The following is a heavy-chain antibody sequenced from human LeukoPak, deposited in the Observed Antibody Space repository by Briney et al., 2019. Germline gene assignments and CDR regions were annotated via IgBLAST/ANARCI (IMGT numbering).Heavy chain of an antibody. J-gene: IGHJ6*03. D-gene: IGHD6-13*01. CDR1: GGTFGSYA. Sequence: SVKVSCKASGGTFGSYAISWVRQAPGQGLEWMGGIIPIFGTANYAQKFQGRVTITTDESTSTAYMELSSLRSEDTAVYYCARVPLAAATNGYYYYYMDVWGKGTTVTVSS. CDR3: ARVPLAAATNGYYYYYMDV. V-gene: IGHV1-69*05. CDR2: IIPIFGTA.